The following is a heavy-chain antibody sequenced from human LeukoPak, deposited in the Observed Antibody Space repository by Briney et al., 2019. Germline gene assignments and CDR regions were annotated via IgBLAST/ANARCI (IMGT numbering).Heavy chain of an antibody. V-gene: IGHV4-34*01. CDR1: GGSFSGYY. J-gene: IGHJ4*02. Sequence: SETLSLTCAVYGGSFSGYYWSWIRQPPGKGLEWIGEINHSGSTNYNPSLKSRVTISADTSKNQFSLKLSSVTAADTAVYYCARSNMVRGVRALDYWGQGTLVTVSS. D-gene: IGHD3-10*01. CDR2: INHSGST. CDR3: ARSNMVRGVRALDY.